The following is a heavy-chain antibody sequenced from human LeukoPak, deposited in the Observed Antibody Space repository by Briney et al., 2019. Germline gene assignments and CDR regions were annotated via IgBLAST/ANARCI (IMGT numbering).Heavy chain of an antibody. Sequence: GGSLRLSCAASGFTFSDYWMHWVRQAPGKGLVWVSRISIDGTSASYADSVKGRFTISRDNAKNPLYLQMNSLTAEDTAVYYCAREGSSSSHYGMDVWGQGTTVTVSS. D-gene: IGHD6-13*01. CDR2: ISIDGTSA. V-gene: IGHV3-74*01. J-gene: IGHJ6*02. CDR1: GFTFSDYW. CDR3: AREGSSSSHYGMDV.